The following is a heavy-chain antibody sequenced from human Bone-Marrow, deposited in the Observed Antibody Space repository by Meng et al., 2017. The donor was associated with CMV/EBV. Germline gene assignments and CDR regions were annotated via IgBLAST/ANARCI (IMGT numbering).Heavy chain of an antibody. CDR1: GGSFSGYY. CDR2: INHSGST. CDR3: ARGVLGYCSGGSCYSGGMDV. Sequence: GSLRLSCAVYGGSFSGYYWSWIRQPPGKGLEWIGEINHSGSTNYNPSLKSRVTISVDTSKNQFSLKLSSVTAADTAVYYCARGVLGYCSGGSCYSGGMDVWGQGTTVTVSS. V-gene: IGHV4-34*01. D-gene: IGHD2-15*01. J-gene: IGHJ6*02.